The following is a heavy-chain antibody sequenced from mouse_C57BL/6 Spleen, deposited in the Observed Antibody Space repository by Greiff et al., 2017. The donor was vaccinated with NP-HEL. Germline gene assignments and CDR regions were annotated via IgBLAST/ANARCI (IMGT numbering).Heavy chain of an antibody. CDR1: GYTFTSYW. Sequence: VQLQQPGAELVRPGSSVKLSCKASGYTFTSYWMDWVKQRPGQGLEWIGNIYPSDSETPYNQKFKDKATLTVDKSSSTAYMQLSSLTSEDSAVYYCARMGLRYYAMDYWGQGTSVTVSS. D-gene: IGHD2-4*01. J-gene: IGHJ4*01. CDR2: IYPSDSET. CDR3: ARMGLRYYAMDY. V-gene: IGHV1-61*01.